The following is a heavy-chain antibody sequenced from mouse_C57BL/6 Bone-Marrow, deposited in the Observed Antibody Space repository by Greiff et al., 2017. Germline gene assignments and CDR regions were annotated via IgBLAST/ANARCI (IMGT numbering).Heavy chain of an antibody. J-gene: IGHJ2*01. V-gene: IGHV1-81*01. D-gene: IGHD2-12*01. CDR3: ARLGEYDEDY. Sequence: QVQLKESGAELARPGASVKLSCKASGYTFTSYGISWVKQRPGQGLEWIGEIYPRSGNTYYNEKFKGKATLTADKSSSTAYMELRSLTSEDSAVYFCARLGEYDEDYWGQGTTLTVSS. CDR1: GYTFTSYG. CDR2: IYPRSGNT.